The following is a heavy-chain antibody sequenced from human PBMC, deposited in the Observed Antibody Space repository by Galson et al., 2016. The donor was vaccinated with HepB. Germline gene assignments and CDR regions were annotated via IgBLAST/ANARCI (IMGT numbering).Heavy chain of an antibody. CDR1: GGSISSYY. D-gene: IGHD3-22*01. CDR3: ARAPDSYDNIGWFDL. CDR2: MYYSGGT. J-gene: IGHJ4*02. Sequence: SETLSLICTVSGGSISSYYWSWIRQPPGKGLEWIGYMYYSGGTKYNSSLKRRVTISLDKSKKVVSHKLTSVTAADTALYYCARAPDSYDNIGWFDLWGQGTVVTVSS. V-gene: IGHV4-59*01.